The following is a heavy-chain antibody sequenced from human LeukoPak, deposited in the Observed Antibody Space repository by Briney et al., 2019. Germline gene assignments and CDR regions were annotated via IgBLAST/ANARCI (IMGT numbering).Heavy chain of an antibody. CDR3: AREGGVAAADPKDAFDI. V-gene: IGHV3-21*01. D-gene: IGHD6-13*01. J-gene: IGHJ3*02. CDR2: ISSSSSYI. Sequence: GGSLRLSCAASGFTFSSYSMNWVRQAPGKGLEWVSSISSSSSYIYYADSVKGRFTISRDNGKNSLYLQMNSLRAEDTAVYYCAREGGVAAADPKDAFDIWGQGTMVTVSS. CDR1: GFTFSSYS.